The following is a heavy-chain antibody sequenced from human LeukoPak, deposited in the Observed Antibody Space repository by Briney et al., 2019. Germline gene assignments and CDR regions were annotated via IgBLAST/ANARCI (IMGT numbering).Heavy chain of an antibody. CDR2: IYYSGST. J-gene: IGHJ4*02. D-gene: IGHD3-3*01. V-gene: IGHV4-59*12. Sequence: PSETLSLTCTVSGGSISSYYWSWIRQPPGKGLEWIGYIYYSGSTNYNPSLKSRVTISVDTSKNQFSLKLSSVTAADTAVYYCARAHDFWSGYYPVHWGQGTLVTVSS. CDR1: GGSISSYY. CDR3: ARAHDFWSGYYPVH.